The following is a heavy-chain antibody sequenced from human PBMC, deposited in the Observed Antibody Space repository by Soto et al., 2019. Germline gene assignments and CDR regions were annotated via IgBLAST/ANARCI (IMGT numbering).Heavy chain of an antibody. D-gene: IGHD6-13*01. Sequence: GASVKVSCKASGYTFTSYAMHWVRQAPGQRLEGMGWINAGNGNTKYSQKFQGRVTITRDTSASTAYMELSSLRSEDTAVYYCARGEGIAAASDDYYYYYYGMDVWGQGTTVTVSS. J-gene: IGHJ6*02. V-gene: IGHV1-3*01. CDR1: GYTFTSYA. CDR2: INAGNGNT. CDR3: ARGEGIAAASDDYYYYYYGMDV.